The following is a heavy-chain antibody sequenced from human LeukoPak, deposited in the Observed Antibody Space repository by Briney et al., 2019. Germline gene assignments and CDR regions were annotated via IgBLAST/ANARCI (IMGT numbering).Heavy chain of an antibody. J-gene: IGHJ4*02. Sequence: GGSLRLSCAASGFTFSSYGMHWVRQAPGKGLEWVAVISYDGSNKYYADSVKGRFTVSRDNSKNTLYLQMNSLRAEDTAVYYCATRVLAYFDYWGQGTLVTVSS. V-gene: IGHV3-30*03. CDR1: GFTFSSYG. CDR2: ISYDGSNK. D-gene: IGHD5-12*01. CDR3: ATRVLAYFDY.